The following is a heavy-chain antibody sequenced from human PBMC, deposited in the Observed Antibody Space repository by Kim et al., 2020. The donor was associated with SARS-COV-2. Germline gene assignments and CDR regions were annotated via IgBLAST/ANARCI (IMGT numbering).Heavy chain of an antibody. D-gene: IGHD3-3*01. CDR1: GGSISSYY. CDR2: IYYSGST. J-gene: IGHJ6*02. Sequence: SETLSLTCTVSGGSISSYYWSWIRQPPGKGLEWIGYIYYSGSTNYNPSLKSRVTISVDTSKNQFSLKLSSVTAADTAVYYCARDRGTPYYDFWSGYPLGYYYYYGMDVWGQGTTVTVS. CDR3: ARDRGTPYYDFWSGYPLGYYYYYGMDV. V-gene: IGHV4-59*01.